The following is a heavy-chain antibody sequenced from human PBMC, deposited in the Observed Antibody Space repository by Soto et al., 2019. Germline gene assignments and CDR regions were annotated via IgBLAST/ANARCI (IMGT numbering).Heavy chain of an antibody. CDR3: ARESLAYCVGDCYSSTFDY. CDR2: IYSGGST. D-gene: IGHD2-21*02. J-gene: IGHJ4*02. Sequence: EVQLVETGGGLIQPGGSLRLSCAASGFTVSSNYMSWVRQAPGKGLEWVSVIYSGGSTYYADSVKGRFTISRDNSKNTLYLQMNSLRAEDTAVYYCARESLAYCVGDCYSSTFDYWGQGTLVTVSS. V-gene: IGHV3-53*02. CDR1: GFTVSSNY.